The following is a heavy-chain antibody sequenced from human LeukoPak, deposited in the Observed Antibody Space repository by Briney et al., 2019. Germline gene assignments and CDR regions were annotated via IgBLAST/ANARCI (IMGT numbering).Heavy chain of an antibody. Sequence: SETLSLTCTVSGGSIRSGDYYWSWIRQPPGKGLEWIGYIYYSGSTYYNPSLKSRVTMSVDTSKNQFSLKLSSVTAADTAVYYCARAGVGYSYGFDYWGQGTLVTVSS. CDR3: ARAGVGYSYGFDY. CDR1: GGSIRSGDYY. D-gene: IGHD5-18*01. J-gene: IGHJ4*02. V-gene: IGHV4-30-4*01. CDR2: IYYSGST.